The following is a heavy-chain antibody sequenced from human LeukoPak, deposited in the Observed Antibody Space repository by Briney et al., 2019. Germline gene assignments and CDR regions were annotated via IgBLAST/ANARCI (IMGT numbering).Heavy chain of an antibody. Sequence: SETLSLTCTVSGGSISSYYWSWIRQPPGKGLEWIGYTYYSGSTNYNPSLKSRVTISVDTSKNQFSLKLSSVTAADTAVYYCARGVAVAGTDFDYWGQGTLVTVSS. CDR1: GGSISSYY. D-gene: IGHD6-19*01. CDR2: TYYSGST. J-gene: IGHJ4*02. V-gene: IGHV4-59*01. CDR3: ARGVAVAGTDFDY.